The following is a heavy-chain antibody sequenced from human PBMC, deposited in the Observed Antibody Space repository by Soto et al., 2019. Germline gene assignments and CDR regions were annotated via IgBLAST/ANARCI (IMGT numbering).Heavy chain of an antibody. CDR1: GNILTGLS. D-gene: IGHD3-3*01. CDR2: FDPEDGET. J-gene: IGHJ4*02. V-gene: IGHV1-24*01. Sequence: GASVKVSCKISGNILTGLSMHWVRQAPGEGLEWMGGFDPEDGETDYAQKFQGRVTMTKDTYANTAYMELSRLRSDDTAVYYCARGSSPIFGVVILPYYFDYWGQGKMVNVSS. CDR3: ARGSSPIFGVVILPYYFDY.